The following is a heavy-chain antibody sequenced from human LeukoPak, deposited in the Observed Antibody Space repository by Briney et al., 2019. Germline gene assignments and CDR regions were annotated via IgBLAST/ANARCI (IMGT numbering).Heavy chain of an antibody. CDR2: INPNSGGT. Sequence: GASVKVSCKASGYTFTGYYMHWVRQAPGQGLEWMGWINPNSGGTNYAQRFQGRVTMTRDTSISTAYMELSRLRSDDTAVYYCARKSYWDDAFDIWGQGTMVTVSS. D-gene: IGHD1-26*01. J-gene: IGHJ3*02. CDR1: GYTFTGYY. CDR3: ARKSYWDDAFDI. V-gene: IGHV1-2*02.